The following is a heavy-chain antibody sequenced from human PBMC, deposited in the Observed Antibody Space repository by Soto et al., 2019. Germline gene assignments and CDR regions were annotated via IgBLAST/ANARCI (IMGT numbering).Heavy chain of an antibody. CDR3: ARGRAVVGATIVFDY. D-gene: IGHD2-15*01. CDR2: THYSGDT. V-gene: IGHV4-39*01. Sequence: SETLSLTCTVSGGSISSSSYYWGWIRQPPGKGLEWTGSTHYSGDTYYNPSLNSRVIISVDTSKNQISLKLTSVTAADAAVYYCARGRAVVGATIVFDYWGQGTLVTVSS. CDR1: GGSISSSSYY. J-gene: IGHJ4*02.